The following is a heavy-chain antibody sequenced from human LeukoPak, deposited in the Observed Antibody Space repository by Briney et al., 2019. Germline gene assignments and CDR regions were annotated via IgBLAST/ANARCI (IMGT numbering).Heavy chain of an antibody. CDR1: GGSFSGYY. D-gene: IGHD6-6*01. CDR2: INHSGST. V-gene: IGHV4-34*01. J-gene: IGHJ3*02. CDR3: ARLIAALDAFDI. Sequence: SETLSLTCAVYGGSFSGYYWSWIRQPPGKGLEWIGEINHSGSTNYNPSLKSRVTISVDTSMNQFSLKPSSVTAADTAVYYCARLIAALDAFDIWGQGTMVTVSS.